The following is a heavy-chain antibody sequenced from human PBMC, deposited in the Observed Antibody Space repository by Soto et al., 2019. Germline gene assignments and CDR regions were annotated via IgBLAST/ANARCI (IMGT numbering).Heavy chain of an antibody. Sequence: QVQLQESGPGLVKPSGTLSLTCAVSGGSISSSNWWSWVRQPPGKGLEWIGEIYHSGSTNYKPSLRSRVTQSVDKSKNQFSLKLSSVTAADTALYNCARVSGSYYYGMDVWGQGTTVTVSS. D-gene: IGHD1-26*01. CDR2: IYHSGST. J-gene: IGHJ6*02. CDR3: ARVSGSYYYGMDV. V-gene: IGHV4-4*02. CDR1: GGSISSSNW.